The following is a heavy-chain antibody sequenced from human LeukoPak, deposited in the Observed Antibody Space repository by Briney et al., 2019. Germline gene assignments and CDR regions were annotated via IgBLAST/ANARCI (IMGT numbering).Heavy chain of an antibody. CDR2: ISSSSSYI. J-gene: IGHJ3*02. Sequence: GGSLRLSCAASGFTFSSYSMNCVRQAPGKGLEWVSSISSSSSYIYYADSVKGRFSISRDNAKNSLYLQMNSLRAEDTAVYYCARDRPCGGDCSTGAFDIWGQGTMVTVSS. V-gene: IGHV3-21*01. CDR3: ARDRPCGGDCSTGAFDI. D-gene: IGHD2-21*02. CDR1: GFTFSSYS.